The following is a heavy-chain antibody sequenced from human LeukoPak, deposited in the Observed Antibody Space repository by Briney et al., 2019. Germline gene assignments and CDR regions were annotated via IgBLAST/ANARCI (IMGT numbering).Heavy chain of an antibody. D-gene: IGHD3-10*01. CDR3: ARGGMVPTNYYYYYAMDV. Sequence: SETLSLTCTVSGGSISSYYWSWIRQSPGKGLEWIGYIYYSGSTNYNPFLKSRVTISVDTSKNQFSLKLSSVTAADTAVYYCARGGMVPTNYYYYYAMDVWGQGTTVTVSS. J-gene: IGHJ6*02. CDR2: IYYSGST. V-gene: IGHV4-59*01. CDR1: GGSISSYY.